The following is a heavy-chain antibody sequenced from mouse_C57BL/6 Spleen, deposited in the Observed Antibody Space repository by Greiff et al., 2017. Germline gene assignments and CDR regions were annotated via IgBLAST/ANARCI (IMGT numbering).Heavy chain of an antibody. CDR3: AREELLRSFAY. J-gene: IGHJ3*01. CDR1: GYTFTSSW. D-gene: IGHD1-1*01. CDR2: IYPGSGST. Sequence: QVQLQQPGAELVKPGASVKMSCKASGYTFTSSWITWVKQRPGQGLEWIGDIYPGSGSTNYTEQFKSKATLTVDTSSITADMQLSSLTSEDSAVYDCAREELLRSFAYWGQGTLVTVSA. V-gene: IGHV1-55*01.